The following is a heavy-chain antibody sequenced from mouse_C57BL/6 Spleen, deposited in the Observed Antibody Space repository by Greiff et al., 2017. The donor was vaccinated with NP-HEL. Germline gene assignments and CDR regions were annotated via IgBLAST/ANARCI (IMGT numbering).Heavy chain of an antibody. D-gene: IGHD2-4*01. J-gene: IGHJ3*01. CDR3: ARGDYDYAFAY. CDR2: IDPSDSET. V-gene: IGHV1-52*01. CDR1: GYTFTSYW. Sequence: VKLQESGAELVRPGSSVKLSCKASGYTFTSYWMHWVKQRPIQGLEWIGNIDPSDSETHYNQKFKDKATLTVDKSSSTAYMQLSSLTSEDSAVYYCARGDYDYAFAYWGQGTLVTVSA.